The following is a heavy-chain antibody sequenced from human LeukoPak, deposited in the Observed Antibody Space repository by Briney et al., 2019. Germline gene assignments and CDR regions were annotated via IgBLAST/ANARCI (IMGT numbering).Heavy chain of an antibody. CDR1: GFTFSSYA. CDR2: ISYDGSNK. CDR3: ASWYYYGSGSYYNPNY. D-gene: IGHD3-10*01. Sequence: GGSLRLSCAASGFTFSSYAMHWVRQAPGKGLEWVAVISYDGSNKYYADSVKGRFTISRDNAKNSLYLQMNSLRVEDTAVYYCASWYYYGSGSYYNPNYWGQGTLVTVSS. J-gene: IGHJ4*02. V-gene: IGHV3-30*04.